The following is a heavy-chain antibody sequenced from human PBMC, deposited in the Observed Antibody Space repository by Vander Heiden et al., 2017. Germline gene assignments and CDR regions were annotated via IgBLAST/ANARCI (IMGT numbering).Heavy chain of an antibody. CDR2: INSDGSST. J-gene: IGHJ4*02. V-gene: IGHV3-74*01. Sequence: EVQLVESGGGLVQPGGSLRLSCAASGFIFRDDWMYWIRQAPGKGLVWVSRINSDGSSTNYADSVKGRFTISRDSAKNTLYLQMDSLRAEDTAVYYCVRGRGGTGNNYWGQGTLVAVSS. D-gene: IGHD2-15*01. CDR3: VRGRGGTGNNY. CDR1: GFIFRDDW.